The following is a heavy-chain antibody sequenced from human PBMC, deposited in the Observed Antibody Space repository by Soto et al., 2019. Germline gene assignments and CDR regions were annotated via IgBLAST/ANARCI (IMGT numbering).Heavy chain of an antibody. D-gene: IGHD1-26*01. CDR3: AKEDPSGRYSLDY. V-gene: IGHV3-30*18. Sequence: QVQLVESGGGVFQPGRSLRLSCEASGFTFCGYGFHWVRQAPGKGQEWVAVISYYGTNEYYEDSVKDRFTISRDNSKNTLYLQMNSLRIEDTAGYFCAKEDPSGRYSLDYWGQGSQVTVSS. CDR1: GFTFCGYG. CDR2: ISYYGTNE. J-gene: IGHJ4*02.